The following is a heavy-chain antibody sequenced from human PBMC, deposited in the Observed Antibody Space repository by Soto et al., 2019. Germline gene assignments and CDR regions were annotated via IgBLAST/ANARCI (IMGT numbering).Heavy chain of an antibody. CDR1: GYTFTSYG. CDR3: ARDLGSDAFDI. J-gene: IGHJ3*02. CDR2: ISTYSGNT. Sequence: QVQLVQSGAEVKKPGASVKVSCKASGYTFTSYGISWVRQAPGQGLEWMGWISTYSGNTNYAQNPQGRVTMTTDTSTSTPYMELRSLRSDDTAVYYCARDLGSDAFDIWGQGTMVTVSS. V-gene: IGHV1-18*01.